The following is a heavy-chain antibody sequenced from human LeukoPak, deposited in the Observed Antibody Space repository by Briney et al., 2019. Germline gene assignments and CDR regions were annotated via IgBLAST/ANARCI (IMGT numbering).Heavy chain of an antibody. Sequence: SETLSLTCTVSGYSISSGYYWGWIRQPPGKGLEWIGSIYHSGSTYYNPSLKSRVTISVDTSKNQFSLKLSSVTAADTAVYYCARTYCSSTSCYTFDYWGQGTLVTVSS. CDR2: IYHSGST. CDR3: ARTYCSSTSCYTFDY. D-gene: IGHD2-2*02. CDR1: GYSISSGYY. J-gene: IGHJ4*02. V-gene: IGHV4-38-2*02.